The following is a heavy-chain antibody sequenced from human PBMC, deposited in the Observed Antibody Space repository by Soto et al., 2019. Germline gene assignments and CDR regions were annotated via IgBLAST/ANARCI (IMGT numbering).Heavy chain of an antibody. J-gene: IGHJ6*01. CDR2: TVYMLGAT. Sequence: QVQLLQSGVEVKKPGSSVKVSCKGSGGSLRKYAISWLRQAPGQGLEWIGGTVYMLGATTYAQTFQGSVTATDDDTRNTVKMELRMSTPRDTTVHFCAAESRARGHRASCYHGMDVWGQGTTVSVSS. V-gene: IGHV1-69*11. CDR3: AAESRARGHRASCYHGMDV. CDR1: GGSLRKYA. D-gene: IGHD6-25*01.